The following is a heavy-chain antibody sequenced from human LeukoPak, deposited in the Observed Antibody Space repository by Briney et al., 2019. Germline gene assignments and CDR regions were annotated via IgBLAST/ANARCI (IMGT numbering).Heavy chain of an antibody. J-gene: IGHJ5*02. CDR1: GGSISSYY. CDR2: IYYSGST. D-gene: IGHD6-6*01. V-gene: IGHV4-59*01. Sequence: SETLSLTCTVSGGSISSYYWSWIRHPPGKGLEWIGYIYYSGSTNYNPSLKSRVTISVDTSKNQFSLKLSSVTAADTAVYYCALVRRAALNWFDPWGQGTLVTVSS. CDR3: ALVRRAALNWFDP.